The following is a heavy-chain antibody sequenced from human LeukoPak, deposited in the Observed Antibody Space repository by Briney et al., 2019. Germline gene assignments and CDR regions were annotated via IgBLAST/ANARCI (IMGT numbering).Heavy chain of an antibody. CDR2: IYYSGNT. J-gene: IGHJ3*02. V-gene: IGHV4-59*08. CDR3: ARQYCSGGSCYRMPRPILTNQWLRPFDI. D-gene: IGHD2-15*01. Sequence: SETLSLTCTVSGGSISSYYWSWIRQPPGKGLEWIGYIYYSGNTNYSPSLKSRVTPSVDTSKNQFSLKLSSVTAADTAVYYCARQYCSGGSCYRMPRPILTNQWLRPFDIWGQGTMVTVSS. CDR1: GGSISSYY.